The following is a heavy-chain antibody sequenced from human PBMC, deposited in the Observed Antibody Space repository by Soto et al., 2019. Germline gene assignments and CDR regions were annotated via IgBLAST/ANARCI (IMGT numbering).Heavy chain of an antibody. CDR2: ISGSGGST. J-gene: IGHJ6*03. CDR3: AKAPAGTDSYYYYYYMDV. V-gene: IGHV3-23*01. Sequence: GSLRLSCAASGFTFSSYAMSWVRQAPGKGLEWVSAISGSGGSTYYADSVKGRFTISRDNSKNTLYLQMNSLRAEDTAVYYCAKAPAGTDSYYYYYYMDVWGKGTTVTVSS. D-gene: IGHD6-13*01. CDR1: GFTFSSYA.